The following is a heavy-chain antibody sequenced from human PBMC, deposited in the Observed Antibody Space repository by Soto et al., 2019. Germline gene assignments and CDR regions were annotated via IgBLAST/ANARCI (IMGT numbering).Heavy chain of an antibody. Sequence: GGSLRLSCAASGFTFSSYSMNWVRQAPGKGLEWVSYISSSSSTIYYADSVKGRFTISRDNAKNSLYLQMNSLRDEDTAVYYCARGYYYDSSGYYSHGYWGQGTLVTVSS. CDR2: ISSSSSTI. D-gene: IGHD3-22*01. CDR3: ARGYYYDSSGYYSHGY. CDR1: GFTFSSYS. V-gene: IGHV3-48*02. J-gene: IGHJ4*02.